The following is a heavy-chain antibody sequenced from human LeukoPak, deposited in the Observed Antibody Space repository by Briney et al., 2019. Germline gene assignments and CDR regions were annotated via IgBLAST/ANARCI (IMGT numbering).Heavy chain of an antibody. J-gene: IGHJ4*02. Sequence: ASVKVSCKASGYTFTGYHMHWVRQAPGQGLEWMGWINPNTGDTNYAQKFQGRVTMTRDTSIDTAYMEMSRLKTDDTAVYYCARNTNYFGSGNSFDYWGQGTLVTVSS. CDR1: GYTFTGYH. CDR3: ARNTNYFGSGNSFDY. V-gene: IGHV1-2*02. D-gene: IGHD3-10*01. CDR2: INPNTGDT.